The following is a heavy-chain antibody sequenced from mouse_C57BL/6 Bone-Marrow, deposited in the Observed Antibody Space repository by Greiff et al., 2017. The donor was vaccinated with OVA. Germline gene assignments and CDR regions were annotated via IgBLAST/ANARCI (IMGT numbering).Heavy chain of an antibody. Sequence: VHVKQSGAELVRPGASVKLSCTASGFNIKDDYMHWVKQRPEQGLEWIGWIDPENGDTEYASKFQGKATITADTSSNTAYLQLSSLTSEDTAVYYCTKGLRCYFDYWGQGTTLTVSS. CDR2: IDPENGDT. D-gene: IGHD2-4*01. J-gene: IGHJ2*01. CDR3: TKGLRCYFDY. V-gene: IGHV14-4*01. CDR1: GFNIKDDY.